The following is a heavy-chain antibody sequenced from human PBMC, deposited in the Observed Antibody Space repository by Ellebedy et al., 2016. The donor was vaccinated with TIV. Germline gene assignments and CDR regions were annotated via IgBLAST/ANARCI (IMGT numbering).Heavy chain of an antibody. CDR2: IYWRGST. D-gene: IGHD5-12*01. CDR3: ARGSGYTYSYLDF. CDR1: GDSISSGDYS. J-gene: IGHJ4*02. Sequence: MPSETLSLTCAVSGDSISSGDYSWSWIRQPPGKGLEWIGHIYWRGSTHYNPSLESRLTMSVDMSKNQFSLKLSSVTAADTAVYYCARGSGYTYSYLDFWGQGTLVTVSS. V-gene: IGHV4-30-2*01.